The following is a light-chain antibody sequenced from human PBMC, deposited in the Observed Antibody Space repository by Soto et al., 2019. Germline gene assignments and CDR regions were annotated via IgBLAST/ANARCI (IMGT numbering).Light chain of an antibody. Sequence: DIVMTQSPDSLAVSLGERATINCESSQSVLYSSNNKNYLAWYQQKPGQPPKLLISWASTRESGVPDRFSGSGSGTDFTLTISSLQAEDVAVYYCHQYFTTPRTFGQGTKVDNK. CDR1: QSVLYSSNNKNY. V-gene: IGKV4-1*01. CDR2: WAS. J-gene: IGKJ1*01. CDR3: HQYFTTPRT.